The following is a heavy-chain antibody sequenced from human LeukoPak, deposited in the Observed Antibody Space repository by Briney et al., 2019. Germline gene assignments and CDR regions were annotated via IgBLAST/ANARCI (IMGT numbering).Heavy chain of an antibody. CDR2: IWNDGSDK. V-gene: IGHV3-33*06. D-gene: IGHD4-11*01. J-gene: IGHJ1*01. CDR1: KFTFSHYA. CDR3: AKDAQRGFDYSNSLQH. Sequence: PGGSLRLSCAASKFTFSHYAMHWVRQAPGKGLEWVAVIWNDGSDKYYAGSVKGRFTVSRDNSRNILYLQMDSLRAEDTGVYYCAKDAQRGFDYSNSLQHWGPGTLVTVSS.